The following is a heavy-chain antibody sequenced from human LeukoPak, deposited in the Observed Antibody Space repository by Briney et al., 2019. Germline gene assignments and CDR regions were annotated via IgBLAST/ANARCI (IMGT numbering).Heavy chain of an antibody. V-gene: IGHV4-4*07. CDR3: ARGSDDPYYYYYGMDV. J-gene: IGHJ6*02. D-gene: IGHD3-16*01. CDR1: GGYISSYY. Sequence: PSETLSLTCTVSGGYISSYYWSWIRQPAGKGLEWIGRIYTSGSTNYNPSLKSRVTMSVDTSKNQFSLKLSSVTAADTAVYYCARGSDDPYYYYYGMDVWGQGTTVTVSS. CDR2: IYTSGST.